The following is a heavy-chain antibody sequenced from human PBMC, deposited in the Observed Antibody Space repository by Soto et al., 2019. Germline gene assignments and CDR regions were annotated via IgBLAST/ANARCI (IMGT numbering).Heavy chain of an antibody. CDR1: GYTFTSYG. V-gene: IGHV1-18*04. Sequence: QVQLVQSGAEVKKPGASVKVSCKASGYTFTSYGISWVRQAPGQGLEWMGWISAYNGNTNYAQKLQGRVTMTTDTSTSTAYMEVRSLRSDDTAGYYCARDSPVPMITFGGVIVPDYWGQGTLVTVAS. J-gene: IGHJ4*02. CDR3: ARDSPVPMITFGGVIVPDY. D-gene: IGHD3-16*02. CDR2: ISAYNGNT.